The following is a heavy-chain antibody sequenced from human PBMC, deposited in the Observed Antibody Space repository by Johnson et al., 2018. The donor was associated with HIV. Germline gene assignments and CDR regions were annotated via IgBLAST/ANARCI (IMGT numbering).Heavy chain of an antibody. CDR1: GFTFSSYA. CDR2: ISSNGGST. Sequence: VQLVESGGGLVQPGGSLILSCAASGFTFSSYAMHWVRQAPGKGLEYVSAISSNGGSTYYANSVKGRFTISRDNSKNTLYLQMGSLRAEDMAVYYCARAREKRWLQDCAFDIWGQGTMVTVSS. V-gene: IGHV3-64*01. D-gene: IGHD5-24*01. J-gene: IGHJ3*02. CDR3: ARAREKRWLQDCAFDI.